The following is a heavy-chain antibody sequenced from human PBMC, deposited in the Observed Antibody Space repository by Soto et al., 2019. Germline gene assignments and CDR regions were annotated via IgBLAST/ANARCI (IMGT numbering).Heavy chain of an antibody. CDR2: ISYDGSNK. CDR3: AKGSYGDYQGRVDY. Sequence: QVQLVESGGGVVQPGRSLRLSCAASGFTFSSYGMHWVRQAPGKGLEWVAVISYDGSNKYYADSVKGRFTISRDNSKNPLYLKMNSLRAEDTAVYYCAKGSYGDYQGRVDYWGQGTLVTVSS. V-gene: IGHV3-30*18. D-gene: IGHD4-17*01. J-gene: IGHJ4*02. CDR1: GFTFSSYG.